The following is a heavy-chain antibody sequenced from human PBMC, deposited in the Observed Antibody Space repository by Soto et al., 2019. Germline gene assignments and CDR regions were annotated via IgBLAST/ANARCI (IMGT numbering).Heavy chain of an antibody. CDR1: GGSISSSNW. V-gene: IGHV4-4*02. CDR2: IYHSGNT. Sequence: QVQLQESGPGLVKPSGTLSLTCAVSGGSISSSNWWSWVRQPPGKGLEWIGEIYHSGNTNYNPSLKSRVTLSVDKSKNQFSRKLSSVTAADTAVYYCARAQTYSRGWYTGFDPWGQGTLVTVSS. J-gene: IGHJ5*02. D-gene: IGHD6-19*01. CDR3: ARAQTYSRGWYTGFDP.